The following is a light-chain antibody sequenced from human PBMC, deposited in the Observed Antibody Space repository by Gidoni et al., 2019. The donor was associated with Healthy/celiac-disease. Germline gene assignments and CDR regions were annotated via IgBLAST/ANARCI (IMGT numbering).Light chain of an antibody. CDR3: QQSYSTLPWT. CDR1: QSISSY. CDR2: AAS. V-gene: IGKV1-39*01. J-gene: IGKJ1*01. Sequence: IQMTQSPSSLSASVGDRVTITCRASQSISSYLNWYQQKPGKAPKLLIYAASSLQSGVPSRFSGSGSGTDFTLTISSLQPEDFATYYCQQSYSTLPWTFGQXTKVEIK.